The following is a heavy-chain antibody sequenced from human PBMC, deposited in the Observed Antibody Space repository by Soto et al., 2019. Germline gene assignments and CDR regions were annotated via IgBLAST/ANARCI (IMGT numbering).Heavy chain of an antibody. V-gene: IGHV2-5*02. CDR3: VQSRCGGDCLQSYSSHSYYGLDV. J-gene: IGHJ6*02. CDR1: GSSLSTIGVG. D-gene: IGHD2-21*02. CDR2: IYWDDDK. Sequence: QITLKESGPTLVKPTQTLTLTCTFSGSSLSTIGVGVGWIRQPPGKALEWLALIYWDDDKRYSPSLKSRLTVTKDTSKNQVVLTMTNMDPVDTATYYCVQSRCGGDCLQSYSSHSYYGLDVWGQGTTVTVSS.